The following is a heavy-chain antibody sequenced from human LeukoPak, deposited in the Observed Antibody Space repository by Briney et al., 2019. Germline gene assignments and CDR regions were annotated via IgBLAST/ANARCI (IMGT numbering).Heavy chain of an antibody. J-gene: IGHJ4*02. V-gene: IGHV4-31*03. CDR3: ARVGGEQQQIPFDY. CDR1: GGSISSGGYY. Sequence: PWETLCLTCTVSGGSISSGGYYWSWIRQHPGKGLERIGYIYYSGSTYYNPSLKSRVTISVDTSKNQFSLKLSSVTAADTAVYYCARVGGEQQQIPFDYWGPGNLGTVSS. CDR2: IYYSGST. D-gene: IGHD6-13*01.